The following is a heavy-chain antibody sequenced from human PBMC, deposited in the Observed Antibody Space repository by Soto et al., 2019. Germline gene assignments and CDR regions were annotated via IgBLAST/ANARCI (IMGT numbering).Heavy chain of an antibody. V-gene: IGHV2-5*01. CDR2: VYWNDAK. Sequence: SGPTLVNPTQTLTLTCTFSGFSLSTSQVGVGWIRQPPGKALEWLAHVYWNDAKYYSLSLKTRLTITKDTSKNQVVLTMTNMDPVDTATYYCARTTASAGYSSSWYSYYYGMDVWGQGTTVTVSS. D-gene: IGHD6-13*01. CDR1: GFSLSTSQVG. CDR3: ARTTASAGYSSSWYSYYYGMDV. J-gene: IGHJ6*02.